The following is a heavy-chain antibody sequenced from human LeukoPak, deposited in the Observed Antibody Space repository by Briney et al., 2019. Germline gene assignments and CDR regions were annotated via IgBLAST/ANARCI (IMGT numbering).Heavy chain of an antibody. Sequence: SETLSLTCTVSGGSISSYYWSWIRQPPGKGLKWIGYIYYSGSTNYNPSLKSRVTISVDTSKNQFSLKLSSVTAADTAVYYCARDPGMINYYYYMDFWGKGTTVTVFS. D-gene: IGHD1-1*01. CDR2: IYYSGST. CDR3: ARDPGMINYYYYMDF. V-gene: IGHV4-59*01. J-gene: IGHJ6*03. CDR1: GGSISSYY.